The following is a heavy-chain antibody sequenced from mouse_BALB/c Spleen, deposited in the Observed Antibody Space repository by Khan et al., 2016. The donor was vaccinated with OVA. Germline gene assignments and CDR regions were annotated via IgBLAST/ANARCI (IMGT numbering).Heavy chain of an antibody. J-gene: IGHJ3*01. D-gene: IGHD2-2*01. CDR3: TGHGYVAWFTY. V-gene: IGHV1S135*01. Sequence: VQLQQSGPELMKPGASGKISCKASGYSFTTYYIHWVKQSHGKSLEWIGYIDPFSGDTTYNQKFKGMATLTVDKSSSTAYIHISNLTSEDSAVYYCTGHGYVAWFTYWGQGTLVTVSA. CDR1: GYSFTTYY. CDR2: IDPFSGDT.